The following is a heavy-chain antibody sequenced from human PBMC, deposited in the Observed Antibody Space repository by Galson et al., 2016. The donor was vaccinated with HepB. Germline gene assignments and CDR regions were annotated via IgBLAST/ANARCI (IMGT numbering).Heavy chain of an antibody. V-gene: IGHV1-3*01. CDR3: ARVRTTTSVYNMDV. D-gene: IGHD6-25*01. Sequence: SCKASGSTFTNYAIHWVRQAPGQSLEWMGWINAGTGNTKYSQQFQGRVTITRDTSASTAYMDLSSLISEDTAVYYCARVRTTTSVYNMDVWGQGTTVTVSS. J-gene: IGHJ6*02. CDR2: INAGTGNT. CDR1: GSTFTNYA.